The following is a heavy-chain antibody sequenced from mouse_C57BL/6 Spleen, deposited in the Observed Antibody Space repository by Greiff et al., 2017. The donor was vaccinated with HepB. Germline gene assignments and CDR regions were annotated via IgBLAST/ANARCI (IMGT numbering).Heavy chain of an antibody. V-gene: IGHV14-2*01. D-gene: IGHD1-1*01. CDR3: ARGGSRPMDY. Sequence: EVKLQESGAELVKPGASVKLSCTASGFNIKDYYMHWVKQRTEQGLEWIRRIDPEDGETKYAPKFQGKATITADTSSNTAYLQLSSLTSEDTAVYYCARGGSRPMDYWGQGTSVTVSS. CDR2: IDPEDGET. CDR1: GFNIKDYY. J-gene: IGHJ4*01.